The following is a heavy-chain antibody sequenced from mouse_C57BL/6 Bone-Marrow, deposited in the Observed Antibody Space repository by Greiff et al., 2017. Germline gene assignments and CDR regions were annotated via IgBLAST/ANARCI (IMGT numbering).Heavy chain of an antibody. CDR1: GFTFSSYT. Sequence: EVKLMESGGGLVKPGGSLKLSCAASGFTFSSYTMSWVRQTPEKRLLWVAAISGGGGNTYYPDSVKGRFTISRDNDKNILYLQMSSLRSEDTALYYCARQVTTVLATKYFDVWGTGTTVTVSS. J-gene: IGHJ1*03. CDR3: ARQVTTVLATKYFDV. CDR2: ISGGGGNT. D-gene: IGHD1-1*01. V-gene: IGHV5-9*01.